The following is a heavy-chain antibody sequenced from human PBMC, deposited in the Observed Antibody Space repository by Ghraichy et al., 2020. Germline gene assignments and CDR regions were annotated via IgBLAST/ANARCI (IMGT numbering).Heavy chain of an antibody. CDR3: TRGKYGDFQGEYFFDY. V-gene: IGHV3-53*01. D-gene: IGHD4-17*01. J-gene: IGHJ4*02. CDR2: FYGGGNT. Sequence: GGSLRLSCAVSGFTVSSNYMYWVRQAPGKGLEWVSGFYGGGNTYYADSVKGRFTISRDHSNNTLYLQMNSLRAEDTAVYFCTRGKYGDFQGEYFFDYWGQGTLVTVSS. CDR1: GFTVSSNY.